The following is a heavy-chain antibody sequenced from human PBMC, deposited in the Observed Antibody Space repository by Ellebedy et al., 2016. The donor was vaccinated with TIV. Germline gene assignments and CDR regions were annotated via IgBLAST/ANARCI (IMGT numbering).Heavy chain of an antibody. D-gene: IGHD6-19*01. Sequence: GGSLRLXXAASGFTFSSYSMNWVRQAPGKGLEWVSSISSSSSYIYYADSVKGRFTISRDNAKNSLYLQMNSLRAEDTAVYYCARVLEFTGWWFDPWGQGTLVTVSS. CDR3: ARVLEFTGWWFDP. V-gene: IGHV3-21*01. CDR2: ISSSSSYI. CDR1: GFTFSSYS. J-gene: IGHJ5*02.